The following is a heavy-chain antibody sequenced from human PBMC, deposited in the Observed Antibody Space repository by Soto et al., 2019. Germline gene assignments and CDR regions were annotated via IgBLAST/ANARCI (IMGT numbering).Heavy chain of an antibody. J-gene: IGHJ4*02. CDR2: ISGSGGST. Sequence: GGSLRLSCAASGFTFSSYAMSWVRQAPEKGLEWVSTISGSGGSTYYADSVKGRFPISRDNSKNTLYLQMNSLRAEDTAVYYCAKNPAVYCSGGSCYLPHWGQGTLVTVSS. CDR1: GFTFSSYA. CDR3: AKNPAVYCSGGSCYLPH. D-gene: IGHD2-15*01. V-gene: IGHV3-23*01.